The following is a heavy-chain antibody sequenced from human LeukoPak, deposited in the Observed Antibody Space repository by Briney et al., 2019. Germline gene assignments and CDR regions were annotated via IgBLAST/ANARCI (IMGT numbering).Heavy chain of an antibody. J-gene: IGHJ4*02. CDR2: IYYSGST. V-gene: IGHV4-59*01. D-gene: IGHD6-19*01. Sequence: SETLSLTCTVSGGSISSYYWSWIRQPPGKGLEWIGYIYYSGSTNYNPSLKSRVTISVDTSKNQFSLKLSSVTAEDTAVYYCARVDSSGFWGQGTLVTVSS. CDR1: GGSISSYY. CDR3: ARVDSSGF.